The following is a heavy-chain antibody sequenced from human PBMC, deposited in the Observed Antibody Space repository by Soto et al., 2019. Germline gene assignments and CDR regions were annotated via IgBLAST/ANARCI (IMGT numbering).Heavy chain of an antibody. D-gene: IGHD1-26*01. Sequence: GGSLRLSCAASGFTFSSYWMSWVRQAPGKGLEWVANIKQDGSEKYYVDSVKGRFTISRDNSKNTLYLQMNSLRAEDTAVYYCARYGRASTLAGALDYWGQGTLVTVSS. CDR3: ARYGRASTLAGALDY. V-gene: IGHV3-7*01. J-gene: IGHJ4*02. CDR1: GFTFSSYW. CDR2: IKQDGSEK.